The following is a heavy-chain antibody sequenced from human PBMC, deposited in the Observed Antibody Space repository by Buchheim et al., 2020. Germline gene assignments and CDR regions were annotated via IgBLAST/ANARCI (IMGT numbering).Heavy chain of an antibody. Sequence: EVQLVESGGGVVRPGGSLRLSCAASGFTFDDYGMSWVRQAPGKGLEWVSAISGSGGSTYYADSVKGRFTISRDNSKNTLYLQMNSLRAKDTAVYYCAKGSTPITMRCLFDYWGQGTL. D-gene: IGHD3-22*01. CDR1: GFTFDDYG. V-gene: IGHV3-23*04. J-gene: IGHJ4*02. CDR2: ISGSGGST. CDR3: AKGSTPITMRCLFDY.